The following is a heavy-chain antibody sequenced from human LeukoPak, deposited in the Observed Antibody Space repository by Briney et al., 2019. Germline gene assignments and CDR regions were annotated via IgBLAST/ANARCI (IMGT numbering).Heavy chain of an antibody. D-gene: IGHD6-19*01. Sequence: PGGSLRLSCAASGFTFSSYGMHWVRQAPGKGLEWVAVISYDGSNKYYADSVKGRFTISRDNSKNTLYLQMNSLRAEDTAVYYCARDPSSGWYVYFDYWGQGTLVTVSS. CDR1: GFTFSSYG. V-gene: IGHV3-30*03. CDR2: ISYDGSNK. J-gene: IGHJ4*02. CDR3: ARDPSSGWYVYFDY.